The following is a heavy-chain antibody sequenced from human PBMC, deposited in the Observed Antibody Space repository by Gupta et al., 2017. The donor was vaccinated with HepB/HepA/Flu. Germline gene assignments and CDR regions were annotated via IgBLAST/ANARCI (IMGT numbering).Heavy chain of an antibody. CDR3: AKGRSQYGDYGMDV. CDR2: ISYDGSNK. J-gene: IGHJ6*02. CDR1: RFTFSSYG. Sequence: QVQLVESGGGVVQPGRSLRVSCAASRFTFSSYGIHWVRQAPGKGLEWVAVISYDGSNKYYADSVKGRFTISRDNSKNTLYLQMNSLRAEDTAIYYCAKGRSQYGDYGMDVWGQGTTVTVSS. D-gene: IGHD4-17*01. V-gene: IGHV3-30*18.